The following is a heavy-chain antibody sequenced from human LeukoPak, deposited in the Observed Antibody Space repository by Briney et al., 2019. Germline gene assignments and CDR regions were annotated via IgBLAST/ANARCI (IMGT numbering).Heavy chain of an antibody. V-gene: IGHV3-30*02. D-gene: IGHD1-14*01. Sequence: AGGSLRLSCAASRFPFSPYGMHGVRQAPGEGREGVSFIRNDGSDKYFADSVKGRFTISRDNSKNTRFLQMNSLRVEDTAVYYCGKDLIVEPPLATIDASDIWGRGTMVTVSS. CDR1: RFPFSPYG. CDR2: IRNDGSDK. J-gene: IGHJ3*02. CDR3: GKDLIVEPPLATIDASDI.